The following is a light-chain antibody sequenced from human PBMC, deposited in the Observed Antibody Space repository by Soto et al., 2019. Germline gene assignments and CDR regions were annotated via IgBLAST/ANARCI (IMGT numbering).Light chain of an antibody. Sequence: EIVLTQSPGTLSLSPGERATLSCRASQSVSSSYLAWYQQKPGQAPRLLIYGASSRATGIPDRFSGSGSGTDFTFTISRREPEDFAVYYCQQYGSSPQTFGQGTKLEIK. CDR2: GAS. J-gene: IGKJ2*01. CDR3: QQYGSSPQT. V-gene: IGKV3-20*01. CDR1: QSVSSSY.